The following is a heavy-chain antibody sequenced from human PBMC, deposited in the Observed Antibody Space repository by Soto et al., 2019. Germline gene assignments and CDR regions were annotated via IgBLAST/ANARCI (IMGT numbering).Heavy chain of an antibody. V-gene: IGHV3-30*18. CDR3: AKDTARLGVWPLYSYYGMDV. J-gene: IGHJ6*02. CDR1: GFTFSSYG. Sequence: GWSLRLSCAASGFTFSSYGMHWVRQAPGKGLEWVAVISYDGSNKYYADSVKGRFTISRDNSKNTLYLQMNSLRAEDTAVYYCAKDTARLGVWPLYSYYGMDVWGQGTTVTVSS. D-gene: IGHD3-16*01. CDR2: ISYDGSNK.